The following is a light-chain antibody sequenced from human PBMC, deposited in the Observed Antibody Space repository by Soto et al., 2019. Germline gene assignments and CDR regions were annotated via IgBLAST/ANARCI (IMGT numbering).Light chain of an antibody. CDR3: AAWDDSLSGVV. J-gene: IGLJ2*01. CDR2: RNN. Sequence: QSVLTQPPSASGTPGKRVTISCSGSSSNIGSNYVYWYQQLPGTAPKLLIYRNNQRPSGVPDRFSASKSGTSASLAISGLQSEDEADYYCAAWDDSLSGVVFGGGTKLTVL. CDR1: SSNIGSNY. V-gene: IGLV1-47*01.